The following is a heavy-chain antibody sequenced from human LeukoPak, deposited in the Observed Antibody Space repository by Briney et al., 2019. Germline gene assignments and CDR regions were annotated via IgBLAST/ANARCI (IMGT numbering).Heavy chain of an antibody. D-gene: IGHD3-16*01. CDR3: AKADATIGGAFDT. CDR2: ISGTADST. J-gene: IGHJ3*02. Sequence: GGSLRLSCAASRFTFRNYVTRWVRQTPGRGLGWRSIISGTADSTYYADSVKGRFTISRDNPRSTLYLEMKSLRAEATAVYYCAKADATIGGAFDTWGQGTMVIVSS. CDR1: RFTFRNYV. V-gene: IGHV3-23*01.